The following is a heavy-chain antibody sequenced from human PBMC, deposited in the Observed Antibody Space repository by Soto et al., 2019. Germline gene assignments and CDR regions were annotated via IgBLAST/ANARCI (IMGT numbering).Heavy chain of an antibody. CDR3: ARRESGYDPAYYYYGMDV. CDR2: IYYSGST. CDR1: GGSISSGGYY. V-gene: IGHV4-31*03. J-gene: IGHJ6*02. Sequence: SETLSLTCTVSGGSISSGGYYWSWIHQHPGKGLEWIGYIYYSGSTYYNPSLKSRVTISVDTSKNQFSLKLSSVTAADTAVYYCARRESGYDPAYYYYGMDVWGQGTTVTVSS. D-gene: IGHD5-12*01.